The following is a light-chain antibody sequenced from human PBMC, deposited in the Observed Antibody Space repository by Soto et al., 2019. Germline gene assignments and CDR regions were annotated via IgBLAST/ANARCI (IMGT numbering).Light chain of an antibody. V-gene: IGLV2-14*01. CDR1: SSDVGGYNY. CDR2: EVS. CDR3: NSYTSTSTHVL. Sequence: QSALTQPASVSGSPGQSITISCTGTSSDVGGYNYVSWYQQHPRKAPKLVIYEVSNRPSGVSYRFSGSKSGNTASLTISGLQAEDEADYFCNSYTSTSTHVLFGGGTKVTVL. J-gene: IGLJ2*01.